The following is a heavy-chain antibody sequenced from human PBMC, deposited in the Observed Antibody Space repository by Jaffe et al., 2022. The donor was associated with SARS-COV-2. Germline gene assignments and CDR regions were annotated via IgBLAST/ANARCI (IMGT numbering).Heavy chain of an antibody. CDR2: IYYSGST. J-gene: IGHJ4*02. Sequence: QVQLQESGPGLVKPSQTLSLTCTVSGGSISSGDYYWSWIRQPPGKGLEWIGYIYYSGSTYYNPSLKSRVTISVDTSKNQFSLKLSSVTAADTAVYYCARVFPFTTVTLSMTKYYFDYWGQGTLVTVSS. CDR3: ARVFPFTTVTLSMTKYYFDY. D-gene: IGHD4-17*01. V-gene: IGHV4-30-4*01. CDR1: GGSISSGDYY.